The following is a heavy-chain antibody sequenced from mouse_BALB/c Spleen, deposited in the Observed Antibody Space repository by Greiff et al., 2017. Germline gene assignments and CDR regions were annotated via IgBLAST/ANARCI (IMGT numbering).Heavy chain of an antibody. CDR1: GFSLTSYG. V-gene: IGHV2-2*02. J-gene: IGHJ4*01. CDR3: ARRGIYDGYYDAMDY. Sequence: QVQLQQSGPGLVQPSQSLSITCTVSGFSLTSYGVHWVRQSPGKGLEWLGVIWRGGSTDYNAAFISRLSISKDNSKSQVFFKMNSLQANDTAIYYCARRGIYDGYYDAMDYWGQGTSVTVAS. CDR2: IWRGGST. D-gene: IGHD2-3*01.